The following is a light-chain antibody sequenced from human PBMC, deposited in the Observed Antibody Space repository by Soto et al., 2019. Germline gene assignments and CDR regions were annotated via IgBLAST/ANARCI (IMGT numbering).Light chain of an antibody. CDR1: SHDVGGYDY. Sequence: QSAPTQPRSVSGSPGQSVTISCTGTSHDVGGYDYASWYQQSPGKAPKLIIYDVIERPSGVPDRFSGSKSGNTASLTISGVQAEDEGDYYCCSYAGTYTFVVFGGGTKLTVL. J-gene: IGLJ2*01. V-gene: IGLV2-11*01. CDR2: DVI. CDR3: CSYAGTYTFVV.